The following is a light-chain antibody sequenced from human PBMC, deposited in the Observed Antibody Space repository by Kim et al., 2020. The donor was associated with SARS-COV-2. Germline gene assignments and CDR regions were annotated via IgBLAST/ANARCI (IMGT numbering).Light chain of an antibody. J-gene: IGLJ1*01. Sequence: SYELTQPPSVSVSPGQTATITCSGDKLGNRYACWYQQRPGQSPVLLIYQDDKRPSGIPERFSGSNSGNTATLTISGTQAMDEADYYCQAWDNNAYVFGTG. CDR1: KLGNRY. V-gene: IGLV3-1*01. CDR3: QAWDNNAYV. CDR2: QDD.